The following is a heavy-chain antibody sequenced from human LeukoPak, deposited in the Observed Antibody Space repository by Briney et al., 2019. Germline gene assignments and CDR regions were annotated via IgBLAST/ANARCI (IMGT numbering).Heavy chain of an antibody. V-gene: IGHV3-30-3*01. CDR1: GFIFSNYT. CDR3: ARPRGSRWSIPFDN. CDR2: ISYDGSNK. Sequence: GRSLRLSCAASGFIFSNYTMHWVRQAPGKGLEWVAVISYDGSNKYYGDSVKGRFTISRDNSKNTLYLQMDSLRAEDTAVYYCARPRGSRWSIPFDNWGQGTLVTASS. D-gene: IGHD6-13*01. J-gene: IGHJ4*02.